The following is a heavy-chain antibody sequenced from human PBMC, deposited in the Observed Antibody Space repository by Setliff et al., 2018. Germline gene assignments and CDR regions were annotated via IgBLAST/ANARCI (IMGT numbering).Heavy chain of an antibody. Sequence: LSLTCAVYGGSFSGYYWSWIRQPPGKRLEWIGEIIHSGSTNYNPSLKSRVTISMDTSKNQFSLKVSSVTAADTVVYYCARSFSRREKFLLDYWGQGALVTVSS. CDR2: IIHSGST. J-gene: IGHJ4*02. CDR3: ARSFSRREKFLLDY. V-gene: IGHV4-34*12. CDR1: GGSFSGYY.